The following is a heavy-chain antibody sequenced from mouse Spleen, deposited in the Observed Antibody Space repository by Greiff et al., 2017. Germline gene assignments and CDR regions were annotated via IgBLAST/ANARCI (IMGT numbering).Heavy chain of an antibody. J-gene: IGHJ4*01. Sequence: EVKLQESGPGLVKPSQSLSLTCSVTGYSITSGYYWNWIRQFPGNKLEWMGYISYDGSNNYNPSLKNRISITRDTSKNQFFLKLNSVTTEDTATYYCARDLGDGARDYWGQGTSVTVSS. CDR1: GYSITSGYY. D-gene: IGHD3-3*01. V-gene: IGHV3-6*01. CDR2: ISYDGSN. CDR3: ARDLGDGARDY.